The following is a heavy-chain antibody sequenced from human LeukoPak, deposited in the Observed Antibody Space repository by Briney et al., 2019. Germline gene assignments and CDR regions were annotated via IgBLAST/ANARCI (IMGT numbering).Heavy chain of an antibody. CDR1: GYTLTELS. J-gene: IGHJ4*02. CDR3: ATDRRITMVRGVFDY. Sequence: ASVKVFCKVSGYTLTELSMHWVRQAPGKGLEWMGGFDPEDGETIYAQKFQGRVTMTEDTSTDTAYMELSSLRSEDTAVYYCATDRRITMVRGVFDYWGQGTLVTVSS. D-gene: IGHD3-10*01. V-gene: IGHV1-24*01. CDR2: FDPEDGET.